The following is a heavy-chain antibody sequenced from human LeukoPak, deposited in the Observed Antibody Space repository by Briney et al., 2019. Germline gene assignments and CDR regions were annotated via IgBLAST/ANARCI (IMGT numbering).Heavy chain of an antibody. CDR2: MSGSGDSS. Sequence: GGSLRLSCAASGFTFSKNAMSWVRQAPGKGLEWVSAMSGSGDSSYYADSVKGRFTISRDISKNTLYLQMNSLRVEDTAVYYCARGRPHGNDYWGQGTLVTVSS. CDR3: ARGRPHGNDY. J-gene: IGHJ4*02. CDR1: GFTFSKNA. D-gene: IGHD4-23*01. V-gene: IGHV3-23*01.